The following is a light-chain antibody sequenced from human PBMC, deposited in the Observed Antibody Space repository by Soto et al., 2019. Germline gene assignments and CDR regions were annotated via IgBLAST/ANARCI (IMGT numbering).Light chain of an antibody. CDR2: GAS. V-gene: IGKV3-20*01. CDR3: QQYGSSLTWT. Sequence: EIVLTQSPGTLSLSPGERATLSCRASQSVSSSYLAWYQQKPGQAPRLLIYGASSRATGIPDRFSGSGSGTDFTLTISRLEPEECAVYYCQQYGSSLTWTFGQGTKVDIK. CDR1: QSVSSSY. J-gene: IGKJ1*01.